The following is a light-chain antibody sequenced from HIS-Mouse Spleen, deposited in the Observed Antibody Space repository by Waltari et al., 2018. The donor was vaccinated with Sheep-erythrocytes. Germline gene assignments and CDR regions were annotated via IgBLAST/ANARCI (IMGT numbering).Light chain of an antibody. J-gene: IGKJ4*01. CDR2: AAY. CDR1: QGISSY. CDR3: QQYGSSPLT. Sequence: DIQLTQSPSFLSASVGDRVTITCRASQGISSYLAWYQQKPGKAPKLLIYAAYTLQSGVPSRFSGSGSGTEFTLTISSLQPEDFAVYYCQQYGSSPLTFGGGTKVEIK. V-gene: IGKV1-9*01.